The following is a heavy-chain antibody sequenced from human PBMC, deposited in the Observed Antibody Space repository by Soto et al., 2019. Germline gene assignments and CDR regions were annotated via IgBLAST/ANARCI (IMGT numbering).Heavy chain of an antibody. J-gene: IGHJ6*02. CDR1: GYSFTSYW. CDR2: IDPSDSYT. V-gene: IGHV5-10-1*01. CDR3: AGSRLSSSSFFAAYGMDV. Sequence: PGESLKISCKGSGYSFTSYWISWVRQMPGKGLEWMGRIDPSDSYTNYSPSFQGHVTISADKSISTAYLQWSSLKASDTAMYYCAGSRLSSSSFFAAYGMDVWGQGTTVTVSS. D-gene: IGHD6-6*01.